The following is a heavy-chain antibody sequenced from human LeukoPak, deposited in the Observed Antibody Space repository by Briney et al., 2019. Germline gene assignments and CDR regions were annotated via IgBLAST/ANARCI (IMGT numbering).Heavy chain of an antibody. J-gene: IGHJ4*02. D-gene: IGHD2-2*01. CDR2: INAGNGNT. CDR3: ARDRIVVPAATPFGY. V-gene: IGHV1-3*01. Sequence: ASVKVSCKASGYTFTSYAMHWVRQAPGQRLEWMGWINAGNGNTKYSQKFQGRVTITRDTSASTAYMELSRLRSDDTAVYYCARDRIVVPAATPFGYWGQGTLVTVSS. CDR1: GYTFTSYA.